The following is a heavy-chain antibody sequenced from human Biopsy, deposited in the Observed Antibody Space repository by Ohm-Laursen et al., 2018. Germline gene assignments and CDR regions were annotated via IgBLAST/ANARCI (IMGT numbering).Heavy chain of an antibody. Sequence: SETLSLTCAVFGKTFSDYQWSWIRQPPGKGLEWIGQINQAGTTNYNPSLKSRVSISAGASKYEFSPRLTSVTAADTAVYLCGNEVHGRDYWGLGAQVTVSS. CDR2: INQAGTT. J-gene: IGHJ4*02. CDR3: GNEVHGRDY. CDR1: GKTFSDYQ. D-gene: IGHD2-15*01. V-gene: IGHV4-34*08.